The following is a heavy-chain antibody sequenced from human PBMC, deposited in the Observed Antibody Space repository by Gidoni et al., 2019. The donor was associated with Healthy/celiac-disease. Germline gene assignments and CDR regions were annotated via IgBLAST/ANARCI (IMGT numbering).Heavy chain of an antibody. D-gene: IGHD4-17*01. CDR3: ARDSYSVFYGDYVDY. CDR1: GSTFTSYG. CDR2: ISAYNGNT. V-gene: IGHV1-18*01. Sequence: QVQLVQSGAEVKKPGASVKVSCKASGSTFTSYGISWVRQAPGQGLEWMGWISAYNGNTNYAQKLQGRVTMTTDTSTSTAYMELRSLRSDDTAVYYCARDSYSVFYGDYVDYWGQGTLVTVSS. J-gene: IGHJ4*02.